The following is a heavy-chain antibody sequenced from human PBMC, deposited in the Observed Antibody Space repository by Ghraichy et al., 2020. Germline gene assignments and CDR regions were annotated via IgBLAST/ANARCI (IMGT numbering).Heavy chain of an antibody. V-gene: IGHV4-4*02. CDR1: GDSIISNNW. Sequence: SETLSLTCAVSGDSIISNNWWSWVRQPPGKGLEWLGEIFHSGSTNYNPSLKSRITISLDKSKNQFSLKMTSVTAAETAVYYCAGEIDQLRYFDSWGQGTLVTGSS. D-gene: IGHD2-2*01. CDR3: AGEIDQLRYFDS. J-gene: IGHJ4*02. CDR2: IFHSGST.